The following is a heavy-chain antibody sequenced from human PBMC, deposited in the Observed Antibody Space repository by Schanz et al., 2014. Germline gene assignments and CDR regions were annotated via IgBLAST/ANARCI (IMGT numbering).Heavy chain of an antibody. V-gene: IGHV3-74*01. CDR2: INSDGTTT. J-gene: IGHJ4*02. D-gene: IGHD4-17*01. Sequence: EVQLVESGGGFVQPGGSLRLSCAASGFTFSTYWMHWVRQAPGKGLVWVSHINSDGTTTTYADSVKGRFTISRDNAENTLYLQDNSLRAEYTAVYYCVRDLGGEQTDSWGQGTLVTVSS. CDR1: GFTFSTYW. CDR3: VRDLGGEQTDS.